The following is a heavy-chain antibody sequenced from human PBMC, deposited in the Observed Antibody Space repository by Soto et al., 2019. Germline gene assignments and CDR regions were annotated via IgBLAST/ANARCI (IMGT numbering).Heavy chain of an antibody. CDR1: GDSVSSNSAA. CDR2: TYYRSKWYN. Sequence: SQTLSLTCVISGDSVSSNSAAWNWIRQSPSRGLEWLGRTYYRSKWYNDYAVSVKSRITINPDTSKNQFSLQLNSVTPEDTAVYYCARVLNSSSPNYYYYYGMDVWGQGTTVTVSS. D-gene: IGHD6-6*01. J-gene: IGHJ6*02. V-gene: IGHV6-1*01. CDR3: ARVLNSSSPNYYYYYGMDV.